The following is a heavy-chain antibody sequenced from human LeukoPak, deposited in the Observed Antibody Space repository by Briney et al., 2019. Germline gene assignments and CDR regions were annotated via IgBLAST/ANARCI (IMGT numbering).Heavy chain of an antibody. V-gene: IGHV4-30-4*08. J-gene: IGHJ4*02. CDR3: ARGDAETNLDY. CDR2: IYYSGDT. D-gene: IGHD5-24*01. Sequence: PSQTLSLTCTVSGGSISSDDYYWSWIRQPPGKGLEWIGYIYYSGDTFYDPSLKSRVTMSVDTSKNQFSLMLSSVTAADTAVYYCARGDAETNLDYWGQGTLVTVSS. CDR1: GGSISSDDYY.